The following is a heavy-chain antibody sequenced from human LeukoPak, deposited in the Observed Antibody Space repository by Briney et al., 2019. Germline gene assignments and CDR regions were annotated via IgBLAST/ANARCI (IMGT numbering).Heavy chain of an antibody. V-gene: IGHV3-74*01. Sequence: GGSLRLSCAASGFTFSNAWMSWVRQAPGKGLVWVSRINSDGSSTNYADSVKGRFTISRDNAKNTLFLQMNSLRAEDTAVYYCAMGPYYYDSSGYYYWGQGTLVTVSS. CDR1: GFTFSNAW. CDR2: INSDGSST. J-gene: IGHJ4*02. CDR3: AMGPYYYDSSGYYY. D-gene: IGHD3-22*01.